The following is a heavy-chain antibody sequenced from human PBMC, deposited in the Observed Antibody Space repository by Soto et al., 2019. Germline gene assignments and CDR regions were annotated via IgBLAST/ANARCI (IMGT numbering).Heavy chain of an antibody. J-gene: IGHJ4*02. D-gene: IGHD5-18*01. Sequence: PSETLSLTCTVAGGSISSYDWSWIQQPPGKGLEWIGYIYYSGSTNYNPSLKSRVTISVDTSKNQFSLKLSSVTAADTAVYYCARVEMATANFDYWGQGTLVTVSS. CDR2: IYYSGST. CDR1: GGSISSYD. CDR3: ARVEMATANFDY. V-gene: IGHV4-59*01.